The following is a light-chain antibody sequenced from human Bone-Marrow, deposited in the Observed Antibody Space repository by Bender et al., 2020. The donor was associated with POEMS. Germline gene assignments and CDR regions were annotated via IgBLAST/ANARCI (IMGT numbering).Light chain of an antibody. CDR2: DVS. Sequence: QSALAQPASVSGSPGQSVTISCTGTSSDVDGYNYVSWYQQHPGKAPKLMIYDVSNRPSGVPDRFSGSKSGTSASLAITGLQAEDEGDYYCQSYDNSLGGWVFGGGTKLTVL. J-gene: IGLJ3*02. CDR1: SSDVDGYNY. V-gene: IGLV2-14*03. CDR3: QSYDNSLGGWV.